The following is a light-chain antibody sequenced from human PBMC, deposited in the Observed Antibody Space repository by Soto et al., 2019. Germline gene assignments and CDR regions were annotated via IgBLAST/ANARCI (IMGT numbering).Light chain of an antibody. CDR2: DDS. J-gene: IGLJ1*01. V-gene: IGLV3-21*02. CDR3: QVWDSSILHHV. Sequence: SYALTQSPSVSVAPGQTARITCGGNNIGTKSVHWFQQRPGRAPVLVVFDDSDRPSGIPERFSGSKSGSTATLTITRVEAGDEAEYYCQVWDSSILHHVFGPGTKGAVL. CDR1: NIGTKS.